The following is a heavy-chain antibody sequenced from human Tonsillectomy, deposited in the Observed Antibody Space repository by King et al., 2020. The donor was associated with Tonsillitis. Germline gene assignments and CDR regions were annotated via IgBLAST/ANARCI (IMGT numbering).Heavy chain of an antibody. CDR3: ARERLYNVGWGIDH. Sequence: VQLVESGGGVVQPGRSLKLSCEASGFIFRSYGMHGFRKAPGKGLEWVAPISFDGANTHHSDSVTGRFTISRDNSKNTMYLQMNSLRAEDTAVYYCARERLYNVGWGIDHWGQGTLVTVSS. CDR2: ISFDGANT. CDR1: GFIFRSYG. J-gene: IGHJ4*02. D-gene: IGHD1-14*01. V-gene: IGHV3-33*05.